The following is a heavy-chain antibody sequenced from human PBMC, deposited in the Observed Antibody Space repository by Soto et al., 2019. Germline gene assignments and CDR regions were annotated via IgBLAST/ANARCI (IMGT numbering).Heavy chain of an antibody. D-gene: IGHD2-15*01. CDR2: IDPSDSYS. CDR3: ASYSSGRFGMDV. CDR1: GYSFTSYW. Sequence: PGESRKISCKGSGYSFTSYWISWVRQMPGKGLEWMGRIDPSDSYSNYSPSFQGHVTISADKSISTAYLQWSSLKASDTAMYYCASYSSGRFGMDVWGQGTTVTVSS. J-gene: IGHJ6*02. V-gene: IGHV5-10-1*01.